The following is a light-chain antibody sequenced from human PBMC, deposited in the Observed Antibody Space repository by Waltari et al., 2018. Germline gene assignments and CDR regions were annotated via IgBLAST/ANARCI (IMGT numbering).Light chain of an antibody. CDR2: DVS. CDR3: CSYAGSYTFWV. V-gene: IGLV2-11*01. CDR1: SRDVGGYTY. Sequence: QPALTQPRSVSGSPGPSVTISCTGTSRDVGGYTYVSWYQQHPGKAPNRMIYDVSKRPSGVPDRFSGSKSGNTASRTISGLQAEDEADYYCCSYAGSYTFWVFGGGTKLTVL. J-gene: IGLJ3*02.